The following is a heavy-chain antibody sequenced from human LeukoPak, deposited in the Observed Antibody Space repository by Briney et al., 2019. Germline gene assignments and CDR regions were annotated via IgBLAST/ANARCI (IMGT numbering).Heavy chain of an antibody. CDR1: GITVSSNY. CDR2: IYSGGST. Sequence: QTGGSLRLSCAASGITVSSNYMSWVRQAPGKGLEWVSVIYSGGSTYYADSVKGRFTISRDNSKNTVYLQMNSLRAEDTAVYYCARLITGDVDYWGQGTLVTVSS. CDR3: ARLITGDVDY. D-gene: IGHD7-27*01. J-gene: IGHJ4*02. V-gene: IGHV3-66*04.